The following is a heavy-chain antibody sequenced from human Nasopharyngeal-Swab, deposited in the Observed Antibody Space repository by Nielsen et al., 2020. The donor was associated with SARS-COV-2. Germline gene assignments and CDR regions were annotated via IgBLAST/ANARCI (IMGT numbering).Heavy chain of an antibody. J-gene: IGHJ4*02. CDR3: ARVVSGSGDY. Sequence: SLKISCAASGFTFDDYAMHWVRQAPGKGLEWVSGISWNSGSIGYADSVKGRFTISRDNAKNSLYLQMNSLRAEDTALYYCARVVSGSGDYWGQGTLVTVSS. CDR1: GFTFDDYA. V-gene: IGHV3-9*01. CDR2: ISWNSGSI. D-gene: IGHD1-26*01.